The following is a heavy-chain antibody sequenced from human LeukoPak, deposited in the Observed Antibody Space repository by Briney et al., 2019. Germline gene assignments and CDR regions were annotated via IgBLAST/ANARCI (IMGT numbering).Heavy chain of an antibody. J-gene: IGHJ3*02. CDR1: GGSFRGYY. CDR3: AREPWELLLDHAFDI. Sequence: AETLSLTCAVYGGSFRGYYWSRIRQPPGKELEWIGEINHSGSTNYNPSLKSRVTMSVDTSKNQFSLKLSSVTAADTAVYYCAREPWELLLDHAFDIWGQGTMVTVSS. CDR2: INHSGST. V-gene: IGHV4-34*01. D-gene: IGHD1-26*01.